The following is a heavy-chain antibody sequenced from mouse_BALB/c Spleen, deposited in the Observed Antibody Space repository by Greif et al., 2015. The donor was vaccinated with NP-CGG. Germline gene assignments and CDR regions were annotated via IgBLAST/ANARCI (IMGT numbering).Heavy chain of an antibody. J-gene: IGHJ4*01. CDR2: ISPGNGDI. D-gene: IGHD2-1*01. CDR3: KGGGNSDYYAMGY. V-gene: IGHV1S53*03. Sequence: VQLQQSDTELVKPGASVKISCKASGYTFTDHAIHWVKQRPEQGLEWIGCISPGNGDIKYNEKFKGKATLTADKSSSTAYMQLNSLTSEDSAVYFCKGGGNSDYYAMGYWGQGTSVTVSS. CDR1: GYTFTDHA.